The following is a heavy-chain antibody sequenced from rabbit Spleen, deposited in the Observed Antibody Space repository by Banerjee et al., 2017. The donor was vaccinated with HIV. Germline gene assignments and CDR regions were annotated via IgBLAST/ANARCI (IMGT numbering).Heavy chain of an antibody. Sequence: QEQLVESGGGLVQPEGSLTLTCTASGFSFSSGYYMCWVRQAPGKGLEWIACIYSGSSGSTYYASWAKGRFTISKTSPTTVTLQLNSLTAADTATYFCARSDITGSSYGYPTFRLWGPGTLVTVS. V-gene: IGHV1S45*01. CDR1: GFSFSSGYY. CDR2: IYSGSSGST. J-gene: IGHJ4*01. CDR3: ARSDITGSSYGYPTFRL. D-gene: IGHD8-1*01.